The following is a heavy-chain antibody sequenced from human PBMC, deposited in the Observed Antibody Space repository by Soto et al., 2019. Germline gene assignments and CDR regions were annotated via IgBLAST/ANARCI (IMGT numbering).Heavy chain of an antibody. Sequence: EVQLVESGGGLVKPGGSLRLSCAASGFIFSSYSMNWVRQAPGKGLEWVSSISSSSSYIYYADSVKGRFTISRDNAKNSLYLQMNSLRAEDTAVYYCARDSYGDYGIDYWGQGTLVTVSS. D-gene: IGHD4-17*01. J-gene: IGHJ4*02. V-gene: IGHV3-21*01. CDR2: ISSSSSYI. CDR1: GFIFSSYS. CDR3: ARDSYGDYGIDY.